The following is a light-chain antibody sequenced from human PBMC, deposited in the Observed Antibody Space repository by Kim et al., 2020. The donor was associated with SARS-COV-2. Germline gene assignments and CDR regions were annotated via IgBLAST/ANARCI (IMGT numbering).Light chain of an antibody. Sequence: GQKVTISCSGRSFNIGNNYVSWYQQFPGTAPKLLIYDNSERPSGIPDRFSGSKSGTSATLGITGLQTGYEADYYCGTWDSSLSAVVFGGGTQLTVL. J-gene: IGLJ2*01. V-gene: IGLV1-51*01. CDR3: GTWDSSLSAVV. CDR2: DNS. CDR1: SFNIGNNY.